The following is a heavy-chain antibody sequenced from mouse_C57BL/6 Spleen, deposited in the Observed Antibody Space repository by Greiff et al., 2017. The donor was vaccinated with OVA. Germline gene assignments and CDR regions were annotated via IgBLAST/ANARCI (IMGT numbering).Heavy chain of an antibody. CDR3: ARHEGVYYGSSFDWYFDV. CDR1: GYTFTEYT. V-gene: IGHV1-62-2*01. CDR2: FYPGSGSI. Sequence: VQLQQSGAELVKPGASVKLSCKASGYTFTEYTIHWVKQRSGQGLEWIGWFYPGSGSIKYNEKFKDKATLTADKSSSTVYMELSRLTSEDSAVYFCARHEGVYYGSSFDWYFDVWGTGTTVTVSS. D-gene: IGHD1-1*01. J-gene: IGHJ1*03.